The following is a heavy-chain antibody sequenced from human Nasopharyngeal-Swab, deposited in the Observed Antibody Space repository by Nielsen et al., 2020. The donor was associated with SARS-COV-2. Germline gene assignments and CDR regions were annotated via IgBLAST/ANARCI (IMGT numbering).Heavy chain of an antibody. D-gene: IGHD6-19*01. Sequence: GESLKISCAASGFTFSIYAMHWVRQAPGKGLEYVSTINDYEDRLYYADSVKGRFTISRDNSKNTLYLQMNSLSVEDTAVYYCAKDLSSCWGGDYWGQGTLVAVSS. CDR3: AKDLSSCWGGDY. V-gene: IGHV3-64*04. J-gene: IGHJ4*02. CDR1: GFTFSIYA. CDR2: INDYEDRL.